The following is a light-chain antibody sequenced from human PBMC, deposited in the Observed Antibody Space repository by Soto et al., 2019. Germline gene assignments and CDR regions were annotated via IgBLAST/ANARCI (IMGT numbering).Light chain of an antibody. J-gene: IGKJ5*01. CDR1: QRVVSNY. CDR2: VAS. Sequence: EVGLKQPPDTLSLSPAERSSLCCRASQRVVSNYLAWFQQKVGQAPRPLISVASSRAAGIPDRFSGSGSGTDFTLTITRLEPGDCAVYYCQQYGSSPHTFGQGTRLEIK. V-gene: IGKV3-20*01. CDR3: QQYGSSPHT.